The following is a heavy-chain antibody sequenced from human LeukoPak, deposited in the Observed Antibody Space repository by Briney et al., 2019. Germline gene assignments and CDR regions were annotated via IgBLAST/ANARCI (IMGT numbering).Heavy chain of an antibody. Sequence: ASVKVSCKASGYTFSNYGISWVRQAPGQGLEWMGWISASNGNTNYAQNFQGRVTLTTDTFTSTAYMELRSLRSDDTALYFCARDITSIPYNWFDPWGQGTLVTVSS. D-gene: IGHD1-20*01. CDR1: GYTFSNYG. CDR3: ARDITSIPYNWFDP. V-gene: IGHV1-18*01. CDR2: ISASNGNT. J-gene: IGHJ5*02.